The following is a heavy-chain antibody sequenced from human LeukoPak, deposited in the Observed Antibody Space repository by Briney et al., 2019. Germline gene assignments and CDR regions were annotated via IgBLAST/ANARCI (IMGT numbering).Heavy chain of an antibody. CDR2: IYYSGST. D-gene: IGHD1-26*01. Sequence: SETLSLTCTVSGGSISSYYWNWIRQPPGKGLEWIGYIYYSGSTNYNPSLKSRVTISVDTSKNQFSLKLSSVTAADTAVYYCAREESYGYYYGMDVWGQGTTVTVSS. CDR3: AREESYGYYYGMDV. V-gene: IGHV4-59*01. CDR1: GGSISSYY. J-gene: IGHJ6*02.